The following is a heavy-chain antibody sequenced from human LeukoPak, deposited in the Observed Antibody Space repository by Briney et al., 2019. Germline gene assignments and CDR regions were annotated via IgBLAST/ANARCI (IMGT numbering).Heavy chain of an antibody. J-gene: IGHJ6*02. CDR1: GYTFTGYY. CDR3: ARGQKLRPYYYHGMDV. CDR2: INPNSGGT. D-gene: IGHD1-26*01. V-gene: IGHV1-2*02. Sequence: ASVKVSCKASGYTFTGYYMHWVRQAPGQGLEWMGWINPNSGGTNYAQKFQGRVTMTRDTSISTAYMELSRLRSDDTAVYYCARGQKLRPYYYHGMDVWGQGTTVTVSS.